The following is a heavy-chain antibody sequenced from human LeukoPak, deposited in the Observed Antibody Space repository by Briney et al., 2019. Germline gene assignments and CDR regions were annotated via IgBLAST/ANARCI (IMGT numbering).Heavy chain of an antibody. D-gene: IGHD6-19*01. Sequence: GGSLRLSCAASGFTFSDYYMSWIRQAPGKGLEWVAVMSNGGGTRFHAGSVEGRFTVSRDNSKNTVFLQMNSLRPEDTAVYYCAKEARHGGWYYFSWGQGTLVTVSS. V-gene: IGHV3-30*18. CDR1: GFTFSDYY. CDR3: AKEARHGGWYYFS. CDR2: MSNGGGTR. J-gene: IGHJ5*02.